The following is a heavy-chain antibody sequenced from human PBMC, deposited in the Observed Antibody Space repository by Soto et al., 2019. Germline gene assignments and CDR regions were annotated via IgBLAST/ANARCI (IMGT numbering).Heavy chain of an antibody. D-gene: IGHD1-26*01. CDR1: GGSINSDD. CDR2: IYYSGST. Sequence: SETLSLTCTVSGGSINSDDWSWIRRRPGKGREWIGYIYYSGSTNYNPALKSRGTISVDTSTNQLSLKLRSVTAADTAVYSCASSGSYYDFDICGQGPMGTVS. CDR3: ASSGSYYDFDI. J-gene: IGHJ3*02. V-gene: IGHV4-59*01.